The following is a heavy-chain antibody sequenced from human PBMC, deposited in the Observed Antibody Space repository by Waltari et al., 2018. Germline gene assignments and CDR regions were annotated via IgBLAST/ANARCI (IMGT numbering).Heavy chain of an antibody. V-gene: IGHV3-74*01. CDR1: GFSISNYW. CDR3: AKSDWFDP. CDR2: IKNDGSIT. Sequence: EVQLVESGGGSVQPGGSLRLSCVASGFSISNYWMNWVRQAPGMGLVWVSRIKNDGSITTYADSVRGRFAISRDNAKNTVYLQMNSLRIEDTAMYYCAKSDWFDPWGQGTLVTVSS. J-gene: IGHJ5*02.